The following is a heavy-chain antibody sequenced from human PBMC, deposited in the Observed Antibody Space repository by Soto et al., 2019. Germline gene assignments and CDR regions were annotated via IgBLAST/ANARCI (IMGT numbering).Heavy chain of an antibody. V-gene: IGHV6-1*01. CDR3: ARVGYCSGGSCYSLGHYYYMDV. D-gene: IGHD2-15*01. CDR2: TYYRSKWYN. J-gene: IGHJ6*03. CDR1: GDSVSSNSAA. Sequence: SQTLSLTCAISGDSVSSNSAAWNWIRQSPSRGLEWLGRTYYRSKWYNDYAVSVKSRITINPDTSKNQFSLQLNSVTPGDTAVYYCARVGYCSGGSCYSLGHYYYMDVWGNGTTVTVS.